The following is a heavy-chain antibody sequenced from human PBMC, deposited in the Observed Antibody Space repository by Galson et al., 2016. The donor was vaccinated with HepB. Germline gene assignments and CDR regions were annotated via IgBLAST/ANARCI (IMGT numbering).Heavy chain of an antibody. D-gene: IGHD3-3*01. V-gene: IGHV3-30*18. CDR3: AKTITIFGVNTYFDY. J-gene: IGHJ4*02. CDR2: ISYDGSNK. CDR1: GFTFNDYG. Sequence: SLRLSCAASGFTFNDYGIHWVRQAPGKGLEWVAVISYDGSNKYYADSVKGRFTISRDNSRNMLFLEMNSLRAEDTAVYYCAKTITIFGVNTYFDYWGQGTPVTVSS.